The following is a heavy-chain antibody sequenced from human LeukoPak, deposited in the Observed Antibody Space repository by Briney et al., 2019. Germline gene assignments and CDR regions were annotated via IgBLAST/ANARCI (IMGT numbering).Heavy chain of an antibody. D-gene: IGHD3-22*01. V-gene: IGHV3-7*01. Sequence: GGSLRLSCEGSGFTFSNYWMGWVRQAPGKGLQWVANIKTDGSEKYCVDSVKGRFTISRDNAKNSLYLQMNSLRAEDTAVYYCATYSSLNRREFQYWGQGTLLTVSS. CDR2: IKTDGSEK. CDR3: ATYSSLNRREFQY. J-gene: IGHJ1*01. CDR1: GFTFSNYW.